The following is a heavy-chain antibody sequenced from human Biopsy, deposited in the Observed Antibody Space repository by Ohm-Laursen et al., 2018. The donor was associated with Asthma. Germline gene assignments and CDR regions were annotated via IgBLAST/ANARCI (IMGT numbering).Heavy chain of an antibody. V-gene: IGHV4-61*01. D-gene: IGHD2-21*02. CDR1: GGSIRSSTYY. Sequence: TLSLTCTVSGGSIRSSTYYWSWIRQPPGKGLESIGHVYYSGSTNYNPSLKSRVTISIDASKNQFSLKLTSATAADTAVYYCARGVDRVTGLLDHFDSWGQGTLVTVSS. CDR2: VYYSGST. J-gene: IGHJ4*02. CDR3: ARGVDRVTGLLDHFDS.